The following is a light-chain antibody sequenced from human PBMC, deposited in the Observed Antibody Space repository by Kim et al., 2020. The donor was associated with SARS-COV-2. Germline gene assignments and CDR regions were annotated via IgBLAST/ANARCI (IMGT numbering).Light chain of an antibody. CDR2: EVT. V-gene: IGLV2-8*01. Sequence: GQSVPISCTGTSSDVGGYNYVSWFQHHPGKAPKLMIFEVTKRPSGVPDRFSGSKSDNTAALTVSGLQAEDEADYYCSSYADTHTWVFGGGTKLTVL. J-gene: IGLJ3*02. CDR1: SSDVGGYNY. CDR3: SSYADTHTWV.